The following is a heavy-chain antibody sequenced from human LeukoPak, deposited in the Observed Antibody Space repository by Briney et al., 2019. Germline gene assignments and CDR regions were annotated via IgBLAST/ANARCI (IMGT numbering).Heavy chain of an antibody. J-gene: IGHJ6*02. CDR1: GGSISSGSYY. CDR3: ASIGLYGSGTDDV. D-gene: IGHD3-10*01. Sequence: KPSETLSLTCTVSGGSISSGSYYWSWIRQPAGKGLEWIGRIYTSGSTNYNPSLKSRVTISVDTSKNQFSLKLSSVTAADTAVYYCASIGLYGSGTDDVWGQGTTVTVSS. V-gene: IGHV4-61*02. CDR2: IYTSGST.